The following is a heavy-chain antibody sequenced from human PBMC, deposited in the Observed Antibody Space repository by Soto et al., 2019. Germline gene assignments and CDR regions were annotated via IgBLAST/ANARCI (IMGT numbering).Heavy chain of an antibody. Sequence: ASVNVSCKASGYSLTDYYIHWVRQAAGRGLEWMGRTNPNTGATDFAQRFQGRVTMTRDTSISTAYMDLSSLTSDDTAVYYCARESDFRDYHLLHFYNIDVWGPVRKVTGS. D-gene: IGHD4-17*01. CDR3: ARESDFRDYHLLHFYNIDV. V-gene: IGHV1-2*06. CDR2: TNPNTGAT. CDR1: GYSLTDYY. J-gene: IGHJ6*01.